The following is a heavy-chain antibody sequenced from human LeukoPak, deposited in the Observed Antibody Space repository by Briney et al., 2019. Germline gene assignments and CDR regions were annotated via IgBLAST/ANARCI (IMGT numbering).Heavy chain of an antibody. V-gene: IGHV4-30-4*01. J-gene: IGHJ4*02. CDR1: GGSISSGDYY. CDR3: ARETPIEMGLADHY. D-gene: IGHD5-24*01. Sequence: KSSETLSLTCTVSGGSISSGDYYWSWIRQPPGKGLEWIGYIYYSGSTYYNPSLKSRVTISVDTSKNQFSLKLSSVTAADTAVYYCARETPIEMGLADHYWGQGTLVTVSS. CDR2: IYYSGST.